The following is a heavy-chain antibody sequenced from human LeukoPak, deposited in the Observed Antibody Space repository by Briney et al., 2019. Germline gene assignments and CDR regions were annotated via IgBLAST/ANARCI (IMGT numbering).Heavy chain of an antibody. V-gene: IGHV4-59*12. D-gene: IGHD3-10*02. J-gene: IGHJ5*02. CDR3: ARALQGDYVDL. CDR1: GGSISSYY. Sequence: PSETLSLTCTVSGGSISSYYWSWIRQPPGKGLEWIGYIYYSGSTYYNPSLKSRVSISVDTSKNQFSLRLSSVTAADTAVYYCARALQGDYVDLWGQGTLATVSS. CDR2: IYYSGST.